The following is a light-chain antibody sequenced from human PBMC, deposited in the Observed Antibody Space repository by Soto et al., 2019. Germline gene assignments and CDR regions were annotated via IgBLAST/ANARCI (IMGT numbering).Light chain of an antibody. V-gene: IGKV3-20*01. CDR2: TAS. CDR1: QSVGGY. Sequence: VLTQSPGTLSLSPGERATLSCRASQSVGGYLAWYQQKPGQAPRLLIYTASNRPTGIPDRFSGSGSETDFTLTISRLEPEDFATYYCQQYGYSPKTFGRGTKVEI. CDR3: QQYGYSPKT. J-gene: IGKJ1*01.